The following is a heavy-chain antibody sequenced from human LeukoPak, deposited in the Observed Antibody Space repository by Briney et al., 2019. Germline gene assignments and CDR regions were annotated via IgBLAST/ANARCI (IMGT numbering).Heavy chain of an antibody. D-gene: IGHD3-10*01. CDR2: ISAYNGNT. Sequence: ASVKVSCKASGYTFTSYGISWVRQAPGQGLEWMGWISAYNGNTNYAQKLQGRVTMTTDTSTSTAYMELRSLRSDDTAVYYCARDTPYGSGSYTFGYWGQGTLVTVSS. CDR1: GYTFTSYG. V-gene: IGHV1-18*01. CDR3: ARDTPYGSGSYTFGY. J-gene: IGHJ4*02.